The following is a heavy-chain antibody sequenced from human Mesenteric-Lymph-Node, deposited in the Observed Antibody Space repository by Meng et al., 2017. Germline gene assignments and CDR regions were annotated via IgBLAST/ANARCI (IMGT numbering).Heavy chain of an antibody. Sequence: QVHLQGSGPGLVKPSGTLSLTCAVSGDSVSSGRWWSWVRQPRGKGLEWIGEIQHSGVTNYNPSLKSRVTISVDQSKNQFSLILNSVTAADTAMYYCARHEHYFDFWGQGTLVTVSS. CDR1: GDSVSSGRW. CDR2: IQHSGVT. V-gene: IGHV4-4*02. CDR3: ARHEHYFDF. J-gene: IGHJ4*02.